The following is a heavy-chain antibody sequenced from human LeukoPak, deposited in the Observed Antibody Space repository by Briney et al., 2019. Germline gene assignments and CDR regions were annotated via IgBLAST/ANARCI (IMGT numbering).Heavy chain of an antibody. CDR3: ARAGGDWNPPDY. V-gene: IGHV3-21*01. J-gene: IGHJ4*02. CDR2: ISSSSSYI. D-gene: IGHD1-1*01. CDR1: GFTFSSYS. Sequence: GGSLRLSCAASGFTFSSYSMNWVRQAPGKGLEWVSSISSSSSYIYYADSVKGRFTISRDNAKNSLYLQMSSLRAEDTAVYYCARAGGDWNPPDYWGQGTLVTVSS.